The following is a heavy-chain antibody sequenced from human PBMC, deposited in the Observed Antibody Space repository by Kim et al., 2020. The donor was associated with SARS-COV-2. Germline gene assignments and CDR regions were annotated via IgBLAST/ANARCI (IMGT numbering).Heavy chain of an antibody. D-gene: IGHD3-10*01. V-gene: IGHV1-3*01. CDR3: ARDNAGVYYYYGMDV. Sequence: ASVKVSCKASGYTFTSYAMHWVRQAPGQRLEWMGWINAGNGNTKYSQKFQGRVTITRDTSASTAYMELSSLRSEDTAVYYCARDNAGVYYYYGMDVWGQGTTVTVSS. CDR2: INAGNGNT. CDR1: GYTFTSYA. J-gene: IGHJ6*02.